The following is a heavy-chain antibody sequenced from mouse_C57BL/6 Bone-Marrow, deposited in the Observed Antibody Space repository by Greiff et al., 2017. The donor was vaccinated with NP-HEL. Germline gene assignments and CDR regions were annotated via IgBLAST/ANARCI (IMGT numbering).Heavy chain of an antibody. CDR3: ARRGTTVVALYYGYPYYFDY. V-gene: IGHV5-6*02. D-gene: IGHD1-1*01. CDR1: GFTFSSYG. CDR2: ISSCGSYT. J-gene: IGHJ2*01. Sequence: DVMLVESGGDLVKPGGSLKLSCAASGFTFSSYGMSWVRQTPDKRLEWVATISSCGSYTYYPDSVKGRFTISRDNAKNTLYLQMSSLKSEDTAMYYCARRGTTVVALYYGYPYYFDYWGQGTTLTVSS.